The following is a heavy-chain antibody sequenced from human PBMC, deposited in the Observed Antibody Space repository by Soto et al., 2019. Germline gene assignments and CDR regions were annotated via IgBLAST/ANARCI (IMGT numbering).Heavy chain of an antibody. CDR2: IYYSGST. V-gene: IGHV4-59*01. J-gene: IGHJ6*02. D-gene: IGHD3-9*01. CDR3: ARAPRNYDILTGYYYYYGMDV. Sequence: EAVSLTCAVSGGKIGSYCWIGIRQPTGKGLGWIGYIYYSGSTNYNPSLKSRVTISVDTSKNQFSLKLSSVTAADTAVYYCARAPRNYDILTGYYYYYGMDVWGQGTTVTVA. CDR1: GGKIGSYC.